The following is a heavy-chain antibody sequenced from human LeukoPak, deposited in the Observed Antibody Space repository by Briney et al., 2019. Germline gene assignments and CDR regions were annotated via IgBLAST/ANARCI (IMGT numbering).Heavy chain of an antibody. CDR2: ISSSSSYI. Sequence: PGGSLRLSCAASGFTFSSYSMNWVRQAPGKGLEWVSSISSSSSYIYYADSVKGRFTISRDNAKNSLYLQMNSLRAEDTAVYYCARDRRPFDDYVWGSYRYTGWCDYWGQGTLVTVSS. V-gene: IGHV3-21*01. CDR1: GFTFSSYS. J-gene: IGHJ4*02. D-gene: IGHD3-16*02. CDR3: ARDRRPFDDYVWGSYRYTGWCDY.